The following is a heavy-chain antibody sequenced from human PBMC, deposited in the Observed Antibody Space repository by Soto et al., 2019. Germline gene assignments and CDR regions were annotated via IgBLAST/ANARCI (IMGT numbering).Heavy chain of an antibody. D-gene: IGHD3-3*02. CDR1: GFTFSNAW. CDR2: IKSKTDGGTT. CDR3: TTPFNGYYYYYGMDV. V-gene: IGHV3-15*07. J-gene: IGHJ6*02. Sequence: GGSLRLSCAASGFTFSNAWMNWVRQAPGKGLEWVGRIKSKTDGGTTDYAAPVKGRFTISRDDSKNTLYLQMNSLKTEDTAVYYCTTPFNGYYYYYGMDVWGQGTTVTVSS.